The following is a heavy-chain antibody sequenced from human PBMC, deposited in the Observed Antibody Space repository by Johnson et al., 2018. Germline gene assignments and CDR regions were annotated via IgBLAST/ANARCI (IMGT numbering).Heavy chain of an antibody. CDR3: ARESFSITAGNYGFDI. CDR2: IYERGGT. CDR1: GVSLSLHQ. J-gene: IGHJ3*02. V-gene: IGHV4-59*11. D-gene: IGHD6-13*01. Sequence: QVQLQESGPGLVKXSETXSLXCTVSGVSLSLHQWNWIQQPPGKGLEWIGVIYERGGTNYNPSLHSRLTISLGASKNQFSLKRSSVTAADTAGYYCARESFSITAGNYGFDIWGQGTMVTVSS.